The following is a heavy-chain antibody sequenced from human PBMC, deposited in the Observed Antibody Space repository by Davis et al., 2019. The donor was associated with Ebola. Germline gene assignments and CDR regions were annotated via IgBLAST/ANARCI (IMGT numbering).Heavy chain of an antibody. Sequence: MPSETLSLTCTVSGGSISSSSYYWGWIRQPPGKGLEWIGSIYYSGSTYYNPSLKSRVTISVDPSKNQFSLKLSSVTAADTAVYYCARLPTLTEIDYWGQGTLVTVSS. J-gene: IGHJ4*02. CDR3: ARLPTLTEIDY. D-gene: IGHD3-16*01. V-gene: IGHV4-39*01. CDR1: GGSISSSSYY. CDR2: IYYSGST.